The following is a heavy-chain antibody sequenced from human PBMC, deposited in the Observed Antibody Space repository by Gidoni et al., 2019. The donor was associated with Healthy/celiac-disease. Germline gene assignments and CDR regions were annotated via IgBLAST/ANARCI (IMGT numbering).Heavy chain of an antibody. V-gene: IGHV1-46*01. D-gene: IGHD3-16*01. CDR1: GYTFTSYY. J-gene: IGHJ5*02. Sequence: QVQLVQSGAEVKKPGASVKVSCKASGYTFTSYYIHWVRQAPGQGLEWMGIINPSGGSTSYAQKFQGRVTMTRDTSTSTVYMELSSLRSEDTAVYYCARWGSSSRIRSLRQGWFDPWGQGTLVTVSS. CDR3: ARWGSSSRIRSLRQGWFDP. CDR2: INPSGGST.